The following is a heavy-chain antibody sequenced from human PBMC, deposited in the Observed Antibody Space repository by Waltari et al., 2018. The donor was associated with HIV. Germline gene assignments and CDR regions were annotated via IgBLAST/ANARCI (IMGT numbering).Heavy chain of an antibody. CDR3: ARVQYYYGSGSYYRGAFDS. CDR1: GFTVSSNY. V-gene: IGHV3-53*01. CDR2: IYSGGRT. J-gene: IGHJ3*02. D-gene: IGHD3-10*01. Sequence: EVQLVESGGGLIQPGGSLRLSCAASGFTVSSNYMSWVRQAPGKGLEWVSVIYSGGRTYYTDTVKGRFTISRDNSKNTRYLQMNSLRAEDTAVYYCARVQYYYGSGSYYRGAFDSWGQGTMVTVSS.